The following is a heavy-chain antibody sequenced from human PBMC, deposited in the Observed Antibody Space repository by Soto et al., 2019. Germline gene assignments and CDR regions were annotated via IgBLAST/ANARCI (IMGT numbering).Heavy chain of an antibody. V-gene: IGHV4-4*07. CDR3: ARATRDYGDYGYFDS. CDR2: IYSSGST. D-gene: IGHD4-17*01. J-gene: IGHJ4*02. CDR1: GGSISNYY. Sequence: SETLSLTCTVSGGSISNYYRSWIRQPAGKGLEWIGRIYSSGSTNYNPSLKSRVTMSVDTSKNQFSLKLTSVTAADTAVYFCARATRDYGDYGYFDSWGQGTLVTVSS.